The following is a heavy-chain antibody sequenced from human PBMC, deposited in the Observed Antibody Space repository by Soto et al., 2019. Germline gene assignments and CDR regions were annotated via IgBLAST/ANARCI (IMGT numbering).Heavy chain of an antibody. CDR1: EFPFSNYA. CDR3: ARGGYIADSPEGDYYKGIDV. CDR2: ISFDEANK. Sequence: QVQLVESGGGVVEPAKSIRLACAASEFPFSNYAMHWVRQAPGKGLEWVGVISFDEANKFYADSVEGRFTISRDNSKNTLYHQMSSVRPEDTAMYYCARGGYIADSPEGDYYKGIDVWGQGTTVSVSS. V-gene: IGHV3-30*14. J-gene: IGHJ6*02. D-gene: IGHD6-6*01.